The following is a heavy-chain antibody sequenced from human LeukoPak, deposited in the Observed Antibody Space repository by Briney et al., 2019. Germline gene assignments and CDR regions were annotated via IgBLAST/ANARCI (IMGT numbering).Heavy chain of an antibody. V-gene: IGHV3-30*02. J-gene: IGHJ4*02. Sequence: PGGSLRLSCAASGLTFSSYDMHWVRQAPGKGLEWVAFIRYDGSNKYYADSVKGRFTISRDNSKNTLYLQMNSLRAEDTAVYYCAKSTPLYLVRGGDIDYWGQGTLVTVSS. D-gene: IGHD3-10*01. CDR1: GLTFSSYD. CDR3: AKSTPLYLVRGGDIDY. CDR2: IRYDGSNK.